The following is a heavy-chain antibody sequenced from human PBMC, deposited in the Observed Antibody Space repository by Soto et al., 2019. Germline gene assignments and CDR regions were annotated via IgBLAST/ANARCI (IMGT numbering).Heavy chain of an antibody. CDR3: AREDDEGTDN. CDR2: IYSDDRT. CDR1: GFTVSRNY. V-gene: IGHV3-53*01. Sequence: GGSLRLSCAASGFTVSRNYMSWVRQAPGKGLEWVSIIYSDDRTYYADFVKGRFTISRDNSKNTVYLQMNSLRVEDTAVYYCAREDDEGTDNWGQGTLVTVSS. J-gene: IGHJ4*02. D-gene: IGHD1-1*01.